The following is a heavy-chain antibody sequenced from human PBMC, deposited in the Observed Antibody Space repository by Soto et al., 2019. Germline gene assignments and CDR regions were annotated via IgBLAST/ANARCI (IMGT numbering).Heavy chain of an antibody. D-gene: IGHD5-18*01. CDR3: TRVPGYTYGSTYYFAMDV. CDR1: GYIFSGHY. Sequence: QVQLVQSGAEVKKPGASVKVSCKASGYIFSGHYIQWVRQAPGQGLEWMGWISPESGDKKYAQKFQGRVTMTRDTSISTAYLELSCLRSDDTAVYYCTRVPGYTYGSTYYFAMDVWGQGTTVSVS. V-gene: IGHV1-2*02. CDR2: ISPESGDK. J-gene: IGHJ6*02.